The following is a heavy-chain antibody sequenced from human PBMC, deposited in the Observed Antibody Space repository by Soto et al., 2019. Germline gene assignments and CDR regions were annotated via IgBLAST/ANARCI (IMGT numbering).Heavy chain of an antibody. CDR2: IYHSGYT. CDR3: ARARQYYDCELDP. Sequence: SETLSLTCAVSGGSISSGGYSWSWIRQPPGKGLEWIGYIYHSGYTYCNPSLKSRVTISVDRSKNQFSLKLSSVTAADTAIYYCARARQYYDCELDPWGPGTLVTVSS. J-gene: IGHJ5*02. CDR1: GGSISSGGYS. D-gene: IGHD3-22*01. V-gene: IGHV4-30-2*01.